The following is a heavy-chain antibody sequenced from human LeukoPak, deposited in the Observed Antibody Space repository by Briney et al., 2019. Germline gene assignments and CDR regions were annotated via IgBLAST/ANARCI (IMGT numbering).Heavy chain of an antibody. Sequence: SSETLSLTCTVSGGSMNNYYWSWIRQALGKGLEWIGCIYYSGSTNYNPSLKSRVTISVDTSKNQFSLKLSSVTAADTAVYYCARHPGYNTRIFDYWGQGTLVTVSS. J-gene: IGHJ4*02. V-gene: IGHV4-59*08. D-gene: IGHD6-13*01. CDR3: ARHPGYNTRIFDY. CDR1: GGSMNNYY. CDR2: IYYSGST.